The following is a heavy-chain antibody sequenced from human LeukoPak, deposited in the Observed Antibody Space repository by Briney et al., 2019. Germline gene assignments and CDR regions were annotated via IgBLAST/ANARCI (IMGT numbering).Heavy chain of an antibody. V-gene: IGHV4-59*01. J-gene: IGHJ6*02. CDR1: GGSISSYY. CDR2: IYYSGST. Sequence: PSETLSLTCTVSGGSISSYYWSWIRQPPGKGLEWIGYIYYSGSTNYNPSLKSRVTISVDTSKNQFSLKLSSVTAADTAVYYCARDGSSSDYYYYGMDVWGQGTTVTVSS. D-gene: IGHD6-6*01. CDR3: ARDGSSSDYYYYGMDV.